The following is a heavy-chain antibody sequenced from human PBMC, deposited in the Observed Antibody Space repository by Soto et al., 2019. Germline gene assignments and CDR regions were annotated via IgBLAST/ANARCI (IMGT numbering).Heavy chain of an antibody. CDR3: ARPRRSYSLRSPFDY. CDR2: IYYSGST. D-gene: IGHD1-26*01. V-gene: IGHV4-39*01. Sequence: QLQLQESGPGLVKPSETLSLTCTVSGGSISSSSYYWGWIRQPPGKGLEWIGSIYYSGSTYYNPSLKSRVTISVDTSKNQFPPKLSSVTAADTAVYYCARPRRSYSLRSPFDYWGQGTPVTVSS. J-gene: IGHJ4*02. CDR1: GGSISSSSYY.